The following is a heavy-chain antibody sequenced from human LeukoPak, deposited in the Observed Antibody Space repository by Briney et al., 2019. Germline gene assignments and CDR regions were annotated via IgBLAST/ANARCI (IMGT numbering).Heavy chain of an antibody. Sequence: ASVKVSCKASGYTFTGYYMHWVRQAPGQGLEWMGWINPNSGGTNYAQKFQGWVTMTRDTSISTAYMELSRLRSDDTAVYYCARDGPTYYDILTGYSSTNWFDPWGQGTLVTVSS. J-gene: IGHJ5*02. D-gene: IGHD3-9*01. V-gene: IGHV1-2*04. CDR2: INPNSGGT. CDR3: ARDGPTYYDILTGYSSTNWFDP. CDR1: GYTFTGYY.